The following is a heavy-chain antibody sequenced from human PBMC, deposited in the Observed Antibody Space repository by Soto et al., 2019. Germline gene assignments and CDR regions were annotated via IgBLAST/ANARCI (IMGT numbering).Heavy chain of an antibody. J-gene: IGHJ6*02. Sequence: QPGGSLRLSCTASGFTFGDYVMSWVRQAPGKGLEWVGFIRSKAYGGTTEYAASVKGRFTISRDDSKSIAYLQMNSLKTEDTAVYYCTRAYGGNSGYYYYYGMDVWGQGTTVTVSS. CDR3: TRAYGGNSGYYYYYGMDV. V-gene: IGHV3-49*04. CDR2: IRSKAYGGTT. CDR1: GFTFGDYV. D-gene: IGHD4-17*01.